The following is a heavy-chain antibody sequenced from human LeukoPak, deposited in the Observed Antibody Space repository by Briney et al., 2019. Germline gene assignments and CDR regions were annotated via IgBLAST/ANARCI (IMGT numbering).Heavy chain of an antibody. V-gene: IGHV1-18*01. Sequence: ASVKVSCKASGYTFTSYGISWVRQAPGQGLEWMGGISAYNGNTNYAQKLQGRVTMTTDTSTSTAYMELRSLRSDDTAVYYCARDLRQWLVLGKGDAFDIWGQGTMVTVSS. CDR3: ARDLRQWLVLGKGDAFDI. J-gene: IGHJ3*02. CDR2: ISAYNGNT. D-gene: IGHD6-19*01. CDR1: GYTFTSYG.